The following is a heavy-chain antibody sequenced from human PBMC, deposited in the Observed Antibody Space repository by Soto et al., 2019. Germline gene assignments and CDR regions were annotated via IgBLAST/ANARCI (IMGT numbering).Heavy chain of an antibody. Sequence: PGGSLRLSCAASGFTFSSYGMHWVRQAPGKGLEWVAVIWYDGSNKYYADSVKGRFTISRDNSKNTLYLQMNSLRAEDTAVYYCARTGADSSSSYYYYYMDVWGKGTTVTVSS. CDR1: GFTFSSYG. V-gene: IGHV3-33*01. CDR3: ARTGADSSSSYYYYYMDV. CDR2: IWYDGSNK. J-gene: IGHJ6*03. D-gene: IGHD6-6*01.